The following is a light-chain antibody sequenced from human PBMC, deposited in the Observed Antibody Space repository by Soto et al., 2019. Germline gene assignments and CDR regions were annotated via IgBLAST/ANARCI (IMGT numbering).Light chain of an antibody. J-gene: IGLJ7*01. CDR3: SSYSNGNTAVL. CDR1: SNDVGGYNY. Sequence: QSVLTQPASVSGSPRQSITISCTGTSNDVGGYNYVSWYQQHPGKAPKLTIYEVTNRPSGVSNRFSGSKSANTASLTISGLQAEDEADYYCSSYSNGNTAVLFGGGTQLTVL. V-gene: IGLV2-14*01. CDR2: EVT.